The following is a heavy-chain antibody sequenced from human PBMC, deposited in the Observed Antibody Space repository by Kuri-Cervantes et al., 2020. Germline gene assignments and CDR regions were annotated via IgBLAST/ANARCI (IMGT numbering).Heavy chain of an antibody. CDR3: AKDMVLVPAALTYYYYYGMDV. Sequence: LSLTCAASGFTFSSYAMSWVRQAPGKGLEWVSAISGSGGSTYYADSVKGRFTISRDNSKNTLYLQMNSLRAEDTAVYYCAKDMVLVPAALTYYYYYGMDVWGQGTTVTVSS. CDR1: GFTFSSYA. V-gene: IGHV3-23*01. CDR2: ISGSGGST. J-gene: IGHJ6*02. D-gene: IGHD2-2*01.